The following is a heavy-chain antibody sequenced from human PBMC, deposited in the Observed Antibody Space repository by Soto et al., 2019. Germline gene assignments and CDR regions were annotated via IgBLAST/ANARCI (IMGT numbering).Heavy chain of an antibody. CDR1: GGSFSGHS. D-gene: IGHD3-22*01. CDR3: STRAYDTNGYYRFDP. J-gene: IGHJ5*01. CDR2: INPSGSV. Sequence: QVQLQQGGAGLLKPSETLSLTCAVYGGSFSGHSWTWIRQSPGKGLEWIGDINPSGSVSYSPSLKSRVTISLDTSKNQFSLTLSAVTAADTAMYYCSTRAYDTNGYYRFDPWGQGTLVTVSS. V-gene: IGHV4-34*01.